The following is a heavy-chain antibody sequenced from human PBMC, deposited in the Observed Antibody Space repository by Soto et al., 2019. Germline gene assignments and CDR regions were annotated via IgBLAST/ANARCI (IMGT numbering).Heavy chain of an antibody. CDR1: GFTCSSHV. D-gene: IGHD2-15*01. J-gene: IGHJ4*02. CDR3: AKDRRGAYCSGGICYSPDY. V-gene: IGHV3-23*01. Sequence: PGESLRLSFALSGFTCSSHVRSWVRQAPGEGLEGGSAIRGTGGTYSADSVKGRFTISRDNSKNALYLQMNNLRDEDTAVYYCAKDRRGAYCSGGICYSPDYWGQGT. CDR2: IRGTGGT.